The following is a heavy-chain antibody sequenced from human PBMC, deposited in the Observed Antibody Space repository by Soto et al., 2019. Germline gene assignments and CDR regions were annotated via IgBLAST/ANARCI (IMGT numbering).Heavy chain of an antibody. D-gene: IGHD3-10*01. V-gene: IGHV1-18*01. CDR2: ISAYNGNT. CDR1: VYTFISYG. CDR3: ARDKTPVGTYYYGSGSPNDAFDI. Sequence: PSLTVSCKASVYTFISYGISCVRLAPGQGLEWMGWISAYNGNTNYAQKLQGRVTMTTDTSTSTAYMELRSLRSDDTAVYYCARDKTPVGTYYYGSGSPNDAFDIWGQGTMVTVSS. J-gene: IGHJ3*02.